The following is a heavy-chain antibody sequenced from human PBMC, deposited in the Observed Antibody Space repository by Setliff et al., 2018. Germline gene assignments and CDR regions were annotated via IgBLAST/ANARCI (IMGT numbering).Heavy chain of an antibody. J-gene: IGHJ4*01. D-gene: IGHD7-27*01. Sequence: SETLSLTCSVSGGSFTNTNNYWGWIRQPPGEGLEWIGSIYNSGYTHYKPSLQSRATISVDTSKSQFSLNLSNVTAADTAVYYCASGLGFDYWGPGSLVTVSS. V-gene: IGHV4-39*07. CDR1: GGSFTNTNNY. CDR2: IYNSGYT. CDR3: ASGLGFDY.